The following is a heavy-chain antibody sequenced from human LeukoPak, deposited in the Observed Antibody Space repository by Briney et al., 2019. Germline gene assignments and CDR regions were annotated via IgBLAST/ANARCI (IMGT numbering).Heavy chain of an antibody. CDR3: ARDYYGSGPDDYFDY. J-gene: IGHJ4*02. D-gene: IGHD3-10*01. CDR1: GASIRSGDYY. Sequence: SQTLSLTCSVSGASIRSGDYYWSWIRQPPGTGLEWIGYIYYTGSTYYNPSLKSRVTISLDTSKNQFSLKLSSVTAADTAVYYCARDYYGSGPDDYFDYWGLGTLVTVSS. CDR2: IYYTGST. V-gene: IGHV4-30-4*01.